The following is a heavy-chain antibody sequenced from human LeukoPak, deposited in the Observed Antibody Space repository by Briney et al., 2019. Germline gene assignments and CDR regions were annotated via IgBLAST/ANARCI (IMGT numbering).Heavy chain of an antibody. CDR2: INRSGRN. CDR1: GGSFSGYN. D-gene: IGHD3-16*01. CDR3: ARGGGGRGLS. Sequence: SETLSLTCAVYGGSFSGYNWIWIRQPPGKGLEWLGEINRSGRNNYNPSPTSRVTISSDTSKNQFSLKLSSVTAADTAVYYCARGGGGRGLSWGQGTLVTVSS. V-gene: IGHV4-34*01. J-gene: IGHJ5*02.